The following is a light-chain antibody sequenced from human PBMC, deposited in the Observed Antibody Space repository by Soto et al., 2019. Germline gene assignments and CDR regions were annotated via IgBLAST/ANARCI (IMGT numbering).Light chain of an antibody. J-gene: IGKJ2*01. CDR2: AAS. CDR3: QQYYSYPLT. V-gene: IGKV1-8*01. CDR1: QGISSY. Sequence: AIRMTQSPSSFSASTGDRVTITCRASQGISSYLAWYQQKPGKAPKLLIYAASTLQSGVPSRFSGSGSGTDFTLTISCLHSEDFATHYCQQYYSYPLTFGQGTKLDIK.